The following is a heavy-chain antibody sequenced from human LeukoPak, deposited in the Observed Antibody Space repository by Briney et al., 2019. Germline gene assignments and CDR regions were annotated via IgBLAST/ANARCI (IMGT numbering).Heavy chain of an antibody. V-gene: IGHV3-23*01. Sequence: GGSLRLSCAASGFTFSSYAMNRVRQAPGKGLEWVSAISGSGSTTYYADSVKGRFTISRDNSKNTLFLQMNSLTAEDTAIYSCARPRLEYCSGGSCFDAFDIWGQGTMVTVSS. CDR3: ARPRLEYCSGGSCFDAFDI. CDR1: GFTFSSYA. D-gene: IGHD2-15*01. J-gene: IGHJ3*02. CDR2: ISGSGSTT.